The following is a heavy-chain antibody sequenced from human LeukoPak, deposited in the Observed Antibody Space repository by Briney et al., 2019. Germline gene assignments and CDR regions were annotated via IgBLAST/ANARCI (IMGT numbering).Heavy chain of an antibody. CDR3: AKDATHDVYGMDV. D-gene: IGHD3-16*01. CDR1: GGSISSYY. J-gene: IGHJ6*02. Sequence: SETLSLTCTVSGGSISSYYWSWIRQPPGKGLEWIGYIYYSGSTNYNPSLKSRVTISVDTSKNQFSLKLSSVTAADTAVYYCAKDATHDVYGMDVWAKGPRSPSP. V-gene: IGHV4-59*12. CDR2: IYYSGST.